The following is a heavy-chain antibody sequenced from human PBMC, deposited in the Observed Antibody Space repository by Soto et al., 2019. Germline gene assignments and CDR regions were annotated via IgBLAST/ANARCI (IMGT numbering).Heavy chain of an antibody. Sequence: QLQLQESGSGLVKPSQTLSLTCAVSGGSINNGGYSWNWIRQPPGKGLEWIGYIYHSESTYYNPPLKGRVTISLDKSKNHFSLQLTSVTAADTALYYCARSHVETFIVVGALDAFNVWGQGTMVTVSS. J-gene: IGHJ3*01. CDR3: ARSHVETFIVVGALDAFNV. D-gene: IGHD2-15*01. CDR2: IYHSEST. V-gene: IGHV4-30-2*01. CDR1: GGSINNGGYS.